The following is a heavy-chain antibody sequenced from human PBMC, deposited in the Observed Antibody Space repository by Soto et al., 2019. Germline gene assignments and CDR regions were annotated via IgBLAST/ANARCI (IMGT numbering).Heavy chain of an antibody. CDR2: ISAHNGNT. CDR3: ARGRYGDY. CDR1: GYGFTTYG. Sequence: QVHLVQSGAEVKKPGASVKVSCKGSGYGFTTYGITWVRQAPGQGLEWMAWISAHNGNTNYAQKLQGRVTVTRDTSTSTADMELRSLRSDDTAVYYRARGRYGDYWGQGALVTVSS. J-gene: IGHJ4*02. V-gene: IGHV1-18*01. D-gene: IGHD1-1*01.